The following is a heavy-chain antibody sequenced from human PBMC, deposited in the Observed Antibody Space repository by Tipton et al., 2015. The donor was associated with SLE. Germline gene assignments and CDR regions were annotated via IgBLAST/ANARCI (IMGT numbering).Heavy chain of an antibody. V-gene: IGHV1-18*01. CDR1: GYTFTSYG. D-gene: IGHD3-3*01. CDR2: ISAYNGNT. CDR3: ARDGRDFWSGPKGY. J-gene: IGHJ4*02. Sequence: QSGAEVKKPGASVKVSCKASGYTFTSYGISWVRQAPGQGLEWMGWISAYNGNTNYAQKLQGRVTMTRDTSTSTVYMELSSLRSEDTAVYYCARDGRDFWSGPKGYWGQGTLVTVSS.